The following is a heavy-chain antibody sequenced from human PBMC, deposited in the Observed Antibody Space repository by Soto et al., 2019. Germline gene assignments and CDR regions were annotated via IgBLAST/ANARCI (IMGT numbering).Heavy chain of an antibody. D-gene: IGHD5-12*01. CDR2: IYSGGST. CDR3: AREAHSYRGLRENWYFDL. V-gene: IGHV3-53*04. CDR1: GFTVSSNY. Sequence: EVQLVESGGGLVQPGGSLRLSCAASGFTVSSNYMSWVRQAPGKGLEWVSVIYSGGSTYYADSVKGRFTISRHNSKNTLYLQMNSLRAEDTAVYYCAREAHSYRGLRENWYFDLWGRGTLVTVSS. J-gene: IGHJ2*01.